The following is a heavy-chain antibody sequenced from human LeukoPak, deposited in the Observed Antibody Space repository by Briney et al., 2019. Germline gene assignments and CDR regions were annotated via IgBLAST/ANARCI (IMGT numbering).Heavy chain of an antibody. CDR3: ARDNDDGDYVGWFNP. V-gene: IGHV4-30-4*01. Sequence: PSQTLSLTCTVSGASTTSGFYYWSWLRQSPGKGLEWIGYIYYSGTTYYSPSLKSRLTISLDTSKNHLSLKLTSVTAADTAIYYCARDNDDGDYVGWFNPWGQGTLVTVSS. CDR2: IYYSGTT. D-gene: IGHD4-17*01. J-gene: IGHJ5*02. CDR1: GASTTSGFYY.